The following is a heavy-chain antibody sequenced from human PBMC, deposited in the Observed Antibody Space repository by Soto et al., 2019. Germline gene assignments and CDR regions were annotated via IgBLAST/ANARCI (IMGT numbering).Heavy chain of an antibody. J-gene: IGHJ4*02. D-gene: IGHD3-3*01. V-gene: IGHV3-23*01. CDR2: ISGSGGST. CDR1: GFTFSSYA. CDR3: AKAARRVWSGYYRFDY. Sequence: GGSLRLSCAASGFTFSSYAMSWVRQAPGKGLEWVSAISGSGGSTYYADSVKGRFTISRDNSKNTLYLQMNSLRAEDTAVYYCAKAARRVWSGYYRFDYWGQGTLVTVSS.